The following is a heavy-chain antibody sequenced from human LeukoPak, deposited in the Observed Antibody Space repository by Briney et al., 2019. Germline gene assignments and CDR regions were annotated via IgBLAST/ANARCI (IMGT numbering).Heavy chain of an antibody. J-gene: IGHJ4*02. D-gene: IGHD1-14*01. CDR3: ARDPEGHGNYFDY. V-gene: IGHV4-4*07. CDR2: IHTSGST. Sequence: SETLSLTCTVSGGSISSYFCTWIRQPAGKGLEWIGRIHTSGSTNYNPSLKSRVTMSVDTSKNQFSLKLSSVTAGDTAVYYCARDPEGHGNYFDYWGQGALVTVSS. CDR1: GGSISSYF.